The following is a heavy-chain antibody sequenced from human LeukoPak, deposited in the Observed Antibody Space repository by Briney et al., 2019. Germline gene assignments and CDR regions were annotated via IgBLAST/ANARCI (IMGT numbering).Heavy chain of an antibody. V-gene: IGHV4-31*03. CDR2: IYYSGST. Sequence: PSQTLSLTCTVSGGSISSGGYYWSWIRQHPGKGLEWIGYIYYSGSTYYNPSLKSRVTISVDTSKNQFSLKLSSATAADTAVYYCTRDPVAANKNDYYYYGMDVWGQGTTVTVSS. J-gene: IGHJ6*02. CDR3: TRDPVAANKNDYYYYGMDV. D-gene: IGHD2-15*01. CDR1: GGSISSGGYY.